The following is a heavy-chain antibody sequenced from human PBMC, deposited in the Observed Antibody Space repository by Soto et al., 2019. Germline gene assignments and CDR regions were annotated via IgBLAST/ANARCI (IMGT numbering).Heavy chain of an antibody. D-gene: IGHD3-3*01. Sequence: SVKVSCKASGGTFSSYAISWVRQAPGQGLEWMGGIIPIFGTRNYAQKFQGRVTMTADESTSTAYMEVSSLRSDDTAVYFCAIDRNDFWSGTSPPSYWGKGTLVTV. CDR1: GGTFSSYA. CDR3: AIDRNDFWSGTSPPSY. J-gene: IGHJ4*02. V-gene: IGHV1-69*13. CDR2: IIPIFGTR.